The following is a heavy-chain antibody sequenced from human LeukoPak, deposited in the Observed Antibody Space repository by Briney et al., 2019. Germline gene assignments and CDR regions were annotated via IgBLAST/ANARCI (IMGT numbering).Heavy chain of an antibody. J-gene: IGHJ4*02. CDR3: AREATGTTGRYSDY. V-gene: IGHV3-33*01. CDR1: GIXFSSYG. D-gene: IGHD1-7*01. CDR2: IWYDGSNK. Sequence: PGGSLRLSCAASGIXFSSYGIHWVRQAPGKGLEWVAVIWYDGSNKYYAESVKGRFTISRDNSKNTLYLEMNSVRAEDTAVYYCAREATGTTGRYSDYWGQGTLVTVSS.